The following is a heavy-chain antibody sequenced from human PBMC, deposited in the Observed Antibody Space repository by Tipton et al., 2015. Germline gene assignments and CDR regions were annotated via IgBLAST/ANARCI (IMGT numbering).Heavy chain of an antibody. CDR3: ARPQGPMIREAFDI. D-gene: IGHD3-10*01. CDR2: IYYSGTT. Sequence: TLSLTCTVSSGSIISSSYSWGWIRQPPGKGLEWIGSIYYSGTTYYNPSLKSRVTISVDTSKNQFSLNLSSLTAADTAIYYCARPQGPMIREAFDIWGQGVLVIVSS. CDR1: SGSIISSSYS. V-gene: IGHV4-39*01. J-gene: IGHJ3*02.